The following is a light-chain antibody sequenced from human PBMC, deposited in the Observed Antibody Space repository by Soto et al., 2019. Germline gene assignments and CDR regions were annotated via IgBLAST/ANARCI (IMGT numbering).Light chain of an antibody. CDR3: QQYGSSPPYT. Sequence: EVVLTQSPGTLSLSPGERATLSCRASENVSNNYLAWYQQKPGQAPRLLIFGSSDRAAGIPDRFSGSGSGTDFTITISRLEHEDFGVYYCQQYGSSPPYTFGQGNKLEIK. CDR1: ENVSNNY. CDR2: GSS. V-gene: IGKV3-20*01. J-gene: IGKJ2*01.